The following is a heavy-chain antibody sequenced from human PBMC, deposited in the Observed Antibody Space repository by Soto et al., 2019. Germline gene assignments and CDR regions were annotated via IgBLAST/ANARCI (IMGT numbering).Heavy chain of an antibody. CDR3: ARGVLDNWNPPRAEYFQH. D-gene: IGHD1-20*01. CDR1: GFNFNIYG. CDR2: MWDDGIKK. Sequence: PGGSLRLSCAASGFNFNIYGFHWVRQAPGKGLEWVAIMWDDGIKKDYAESVKGRFTVSRDNSKSTLYLQMNSLRADDTAVYYCARGVLDNWNPPRAEYFQHWAQGTLVTV. J-gene: IGHJ1*01. V-gene: IGHV3-33*01.